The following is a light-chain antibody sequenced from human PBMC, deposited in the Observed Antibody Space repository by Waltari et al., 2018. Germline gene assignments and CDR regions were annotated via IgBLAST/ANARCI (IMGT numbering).Light chain of an antibody. CDR2: AAS. CDR3: QQTYSAPMST. Sequence: DIQLTQSPSSLSASIVDRVTITCRASESIASYLNWYQHKPGKAPNLLIYAASNLQSGVPLRFSGSGSGTDFTLTISSLQPEDFATYYCQQTYSAPMSTFGRGTKLEIK. J-gene: IGKJ2*01. V-gene: IGKV1-39*01. CDR1: ESIASY.